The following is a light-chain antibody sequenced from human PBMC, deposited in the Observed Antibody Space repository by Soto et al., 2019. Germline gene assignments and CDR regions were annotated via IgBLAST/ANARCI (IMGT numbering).Light chain of an antibody. CDR3: LQYNSYFVK. Sequence: DIQMTQSPSTLSASVGDRVTITCRASQSISSWLAWYQQKPGKAPKLLIYDASSLESGVPSRFSGSGSGTEFTLTISSLQPDDFATYYCLQYNSYFVKFGQGTKVEIK. J-gene: IGKJ1*01. V-gene: IGKV1-5*01. CDR1: QSISSW. CDR2: DAS.